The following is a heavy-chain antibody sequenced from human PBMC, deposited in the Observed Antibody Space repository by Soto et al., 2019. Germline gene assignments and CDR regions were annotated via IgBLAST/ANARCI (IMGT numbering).Heavy chain of an antibody. CDR3: ARDPRIAAAGTRGYYYGMDV. V-gene: IGHV3-11*06. CDR2: ISSSSSYT. CDR1: GFTFSDYY. D-gene: IGHD6-13*01. Sequence: GGSLRLSCAASGFTFSDYYMSWIRQAPGKGLEWVSYISSSSSYTNYADSVKGRFTISRDNAKNSLYLQMNSLRAEDTAVYYCARDPRIAAAGTRGYYYGMDVWGQGTTVTVSS. J-gene: IGHJ6*02.